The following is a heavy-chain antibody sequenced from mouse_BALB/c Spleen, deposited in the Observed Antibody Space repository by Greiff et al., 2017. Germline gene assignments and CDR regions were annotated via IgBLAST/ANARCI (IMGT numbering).Heavy chain of an antibody. CDR1: GFTFSSYA. V-gene: IGHV5-9-4*01. Sequence: DVMLVESGGGLVKPGGSLKLSCAASGFTFSSYAMSWVRQSPEKRLEWVAEISSGGSYTYYPDTVTGRFTISRDNAKNTLYLEMSSLRSEDTAMYYCARDNRSLCYAMDYWGQGTSVTVSA. CDR2: ISSGGSYT. CDR3: ARDNRSLCYAMDY. D-gene: IGHD6-2*01. J-gene: IGHJ4*01.